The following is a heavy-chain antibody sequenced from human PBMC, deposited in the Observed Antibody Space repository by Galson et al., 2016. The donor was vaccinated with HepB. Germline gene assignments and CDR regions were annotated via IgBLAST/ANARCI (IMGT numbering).Heavy chain of an antibody. Sequence: SLRLSCAASGFTVNSHYMSWVRQAPGKGLEWVSGMYIGGSTYHTDSVKGRFPISRDNSKNMLYIQMHSLRVEDTAVYYCARKHPTVFGLVLDQWGQGTPVTVSS. J-gene: IGHJ4*02. V-gene: IGHV3-66*01. CDR2: MYIGGST. CDR1: GFTVNSHY. D-gene: IGHD3/OR15-3a*01. CDR3: ARKHPTVFGLVLDQ.